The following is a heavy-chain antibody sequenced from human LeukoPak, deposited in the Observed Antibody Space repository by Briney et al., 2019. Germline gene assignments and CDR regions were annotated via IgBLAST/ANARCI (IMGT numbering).Heavy chain of an antibody. CDR3: ARVAAAGDGGFDY. J-gene: IGHJ4*02. D-gene: IGHD6-13*01. Sequence: GGSLRLSCAASGFTVSSNYMSWVRQAPGKGLEWVSVIYSGGSTYYADSVKGRFTISRDNSKNTLHLQMNSLRAEDTAVYYCARVAAAGDGGFDYWGQGTLVTVSS. CDR1: GFTVSSNY. CDR2: IYSGGST. V-gene: IGHV3-66*01.